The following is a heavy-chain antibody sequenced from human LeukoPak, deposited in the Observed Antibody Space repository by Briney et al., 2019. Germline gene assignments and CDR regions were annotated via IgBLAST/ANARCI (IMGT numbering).Heavy chain of an antibody. CDR2: INHSGST. CDR1: GGSFSGYY. CDR3: ARGVREYDILTGYYSDWFDP. J-gene: IGHJ5*02. D-gene: IGHD3-9*01. V-gene: IGHV4-34*01. Sequence: PSETLSLTCAVYGGSFSGYYWSWIRQPPGKGLEWIGEINHSGSTNYNPSLKSRVTISVDTSKNQFSPKLSSVTAADTAVYYCARGVREYDILTGYYSDWFDPWGQGTLVTVSS.